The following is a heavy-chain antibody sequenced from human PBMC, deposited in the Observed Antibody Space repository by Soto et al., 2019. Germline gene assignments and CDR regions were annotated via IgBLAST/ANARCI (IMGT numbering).Heavy chain of an antibody. J-gene: IGHJ4*02. CDR2: ISAYNGNT. CDR3: ARDYNLRQGSSWTQAFPY. D-gene: IGHD6-13*01. CDR1: GYTFTSYG. V-gene: IGHV1-18*01. Sequence: GASVKVSCKASGYTFTSYGISWVRQAPGQGLEWMGWISAYNGNTNYAQKLQGRVTMTTDTSTSTAYMELRSLRSDDTAVYYCARDYNLRQGSSWTQAFPYWGQGTLVTVSS.